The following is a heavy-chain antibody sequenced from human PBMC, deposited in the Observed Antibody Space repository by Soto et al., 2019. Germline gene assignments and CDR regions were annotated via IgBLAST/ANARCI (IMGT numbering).Heavy chain of an antibody. CDR3: VRDGGMATVPTLDFDY. Sequence: GDSVKVSCKASGYTFTGYYIHWVRQAPGQGLEWMGWINPNSGGTNYAQKFQGWVTMTRDTSISTAYMELSRLRSDDTAVYYCVRDGGMATVPTLDFDYWGQGTLVTVSS. J-gene: IGHJ4*02. CDR1: GYTFTGYY. V-gene: IGHV1-2*04. CDR2: INPNSGGT. D-gene: IGHD4-4*01.